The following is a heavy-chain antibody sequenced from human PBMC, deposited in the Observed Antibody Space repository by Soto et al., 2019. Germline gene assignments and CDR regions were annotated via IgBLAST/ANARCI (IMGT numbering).Heavy chain of an antibody. Sequence: EVQLVESGGGLVQPGGSLRLSCAASGFTFSTYAMHWVRQAPGKGLEYVSAISSNGGSTYYANSVKGRFTISRDNSKNTLYLQMGSLRAEDMAVYYCARDLYTARIAVAVCWGQGTLVTVSS. CDR3: ARDLYTARIAVAVC. CDR1: GFTFSTYA. D-gene: IGHD6-19*01. CDR2: ISSNGGST. V-gene: IGHV3-64*01. J-gene: IGHJ4*02.